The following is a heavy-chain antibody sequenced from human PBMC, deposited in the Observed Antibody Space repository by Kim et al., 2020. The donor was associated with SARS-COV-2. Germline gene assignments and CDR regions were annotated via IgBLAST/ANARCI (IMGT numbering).Heavy chain of an antibody. Sequence: GGSLRLSCAASGFTFSSYAMHWVRQAPGKGLEWVAVISYDGSNKYYADSVKGRFTISRYNSKNTLYLQMNSLRAEDTAVYYCARVWAPDSYYYGMDVWGQGTTVTVSS. J-gene: IGHJ6*02. CDR3: ARVWAPDSYYYGMDV. CDR1: GFTFSSYA. CDR2: ISYDGSNK. D-gene: IGHD3-10*01. V-gene: IGHV3-30-3*01.